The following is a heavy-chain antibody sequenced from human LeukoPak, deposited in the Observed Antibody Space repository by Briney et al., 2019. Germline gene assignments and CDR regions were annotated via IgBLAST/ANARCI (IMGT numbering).Heavy chain of an antibody. Sequence: GGSLRLSCTASGFTFSSYAMSWVRQAPGKGLEWVSAISGSGGSTYYADSVKGRFTISRDNSKNTLYLQMNSLRAEDTAVYYCAKLGSTLRGWDHDAFDIRGQGTMVTVSS. CDR3: AKLGSTLRGWDHDAFDI. D-gene: IGHD1-26*01. J-gene: IGHJ3*02. CDR1: GFTFSSYA. V-gene: IGHV3-23*01. CDR2: ISGSGGST.